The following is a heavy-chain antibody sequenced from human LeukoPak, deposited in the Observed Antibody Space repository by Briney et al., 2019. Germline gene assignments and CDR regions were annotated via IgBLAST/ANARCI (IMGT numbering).Heavy chain of an antibody. V-gene: IGHV4-31*03. Sequence: PSETLSLTCTVSGGPISSGGYYWSWIRQHPGKGLEWIGYIYYSGSTYYNPSLKSRVTISVDTSKNQFSLKLSSVTAADTAVYYCARTPRGYCSSTSCYVFDYWGQGTLVTVSS. CDR1: GGPISSGGYY. D-gene: IGHD2-2*01. CDR2: IYYSGST. J-gene: IGHJ4*02. CDR3: ARTPRGYCSSTSCYVFDY.